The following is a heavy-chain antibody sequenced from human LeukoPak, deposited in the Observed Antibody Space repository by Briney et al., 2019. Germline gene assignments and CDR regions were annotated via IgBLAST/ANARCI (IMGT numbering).Heavy chain of an antibody. V-gene: IGHV3-53*01. J-gene: IGHJ4*02. CDR1: VCTVSSNY. CDR2: IYSGGST. CDR3: ARDRLGSTTVTFFDY. D-gene: IGHD4-17*01. Sequence: GESLRLSCAASVCTVSSNYMSWVRKAPGKGLEWVSVIYSGGSTYYADSVKGRFTISRDNSKNTLYLQMNSLRAEDTAVYYCARDRLGSTTVTFFDYWGQGTLVTVSS.